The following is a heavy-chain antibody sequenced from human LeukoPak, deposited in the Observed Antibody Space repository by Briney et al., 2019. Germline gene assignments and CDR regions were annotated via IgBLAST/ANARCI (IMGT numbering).Heavy chain of an antibody. CDR1: GGSLSGYY. J-gene: IGHJ4*02. CDR3: ARGRWGMATIRVYFDY. Sequence: PSETLSLTCAVYGGSLSGYYWSWIPQPPGKGREWIGEINHSGSTNYNPSLKSRVTISVDTSKHQFSLKLSSVTAADTAVYYCARGRWGMATIRVYFDYWGQGTLVTVS. D-gene: IGHD5-24*01. V-gene: IGHV4-34*01. CDR2: INHSGST.